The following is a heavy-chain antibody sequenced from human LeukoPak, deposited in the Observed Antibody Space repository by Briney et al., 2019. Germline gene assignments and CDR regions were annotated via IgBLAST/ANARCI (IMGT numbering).Heavy chain of an antibody. D-gene: IGHD3-22*01. CDR2: INHSGST. V-gene: IGHV4-34*01. J-gene: IGHJ4*02. CDR1: GGSFSGYY. Sequence: SETLSLTCAVYGGSFSGYYWSWIRQPPRKGLEWIGEINHSGSTNYNPSLKSRVTISVDTSKNQFSLKLSSVTAADTAVYYCASTPSSSGYSYWGRGTLVTVSS. CDR3: ASTPSSSGYSY.